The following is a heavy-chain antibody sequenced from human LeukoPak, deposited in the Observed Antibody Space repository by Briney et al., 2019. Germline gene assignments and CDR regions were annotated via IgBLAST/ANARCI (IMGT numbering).Heavy chain of an antibody. J-gene: IGHJ6*02. CDR2: INPNSGGT. CDR1: GYTFTGYY. D-gene: IGHD1-26*01. V-gene: IGHV1-2*02. CDR3: ARGGVGIVGATGYYYYYGMDV. Sequence: GASVKVSCKASGYTFTGYYMHWVRQAPGQGLEWMGWINPNSGGTNYAQKFQGRVTMTRDTSISTAYMELSRLRSDDTAVYYCARGGVGIVGATGYYYYYGMDVWGQGTTVTVSS.